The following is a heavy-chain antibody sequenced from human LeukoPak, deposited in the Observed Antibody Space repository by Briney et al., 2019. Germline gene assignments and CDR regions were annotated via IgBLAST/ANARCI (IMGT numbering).Heavy chain of an antibody. Sequence: ASVKVSCKASGYTFNSYDINWVRQATGQGLEWMGWMKPNSGNTGYAQQFQGRVTMTRNTSISTAYMELSSLRSEDTAVYYCARDDSRTGGFDPWGQGTLVTVSS. CDR1: GYTFNSYD. J-gene: IGHJ5*02. V-gene: IGHV1-8*01. CDR2: MKPNSGNT. D-gene: IGHD3-22*01. CDR3: ARDDSRTGGFDP.